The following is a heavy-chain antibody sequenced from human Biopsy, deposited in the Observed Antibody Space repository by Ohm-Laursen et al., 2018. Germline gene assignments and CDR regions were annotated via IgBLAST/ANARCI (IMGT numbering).Heavy chain of an antibody. CDR3: GKKLTGYFHH. CDR2: NIPILGTG. Sequence: EASVKVSCKAPGGTFTNYGVNWVRQAPGQGLEWLGGNIPILGTGNYAQKFQDRVTVAADTSTSTATMELRSLRSDDTAVYYCGKKLTGYFHHWGQGTLVIVSS. J-gene: IGHJ1*01. CDR1: GGTFTNYG. D-gene: IGHD3-9*01. V-gene: IGHV1-69*06.